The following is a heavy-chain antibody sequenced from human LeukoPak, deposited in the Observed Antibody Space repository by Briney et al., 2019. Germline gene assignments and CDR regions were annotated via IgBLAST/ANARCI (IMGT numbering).Heavy chain of an antibody. CDR1: GFTFSSYG. CDR2: IRYDGSNK. D-gene: IGHD1-26*01. V-gene: IGHV3-30*02. CDR3: AKDFRYSGSGGY. J-gene: IGHJ4*02. Sequence: PGGSLRLSCAASGFTFSSYGMHWVRQAPGKGLEWVAFIRYDGSNKYYADSVKGRFTISRDNSKNTLYLQMNSLRAEDTAVYYCAKDFRYSGSGGYWGQGTLVTVSS.